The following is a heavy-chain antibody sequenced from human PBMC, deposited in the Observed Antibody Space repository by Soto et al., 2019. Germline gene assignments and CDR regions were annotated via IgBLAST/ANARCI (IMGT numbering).Heavy chain of an antibody. CDR1: GGSISSYY. CDR3: ARDVNCSGGSCYSTGPYFDY. Sequence: PSETLSLTCTVSGGSISSYYWSWIRQPAGKGLEWIGSIYTSGSTNYNPSLRSRVPMSVDTSKTQFSLKLSSVTAADTAVYYCARDVNCSGGSCYSTGPYFDYWGQGALVTVSS. CDR2: IYTSGST. V-gene: IGHV4-4*07. J-gene: IGHJ4*02. D-gene: IGHD2-15*01.